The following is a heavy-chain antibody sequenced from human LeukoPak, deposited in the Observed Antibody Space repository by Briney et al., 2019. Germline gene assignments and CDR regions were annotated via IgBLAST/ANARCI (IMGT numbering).Heavy chain of an antibody. V-gene: IGHV1-8*01. J-gene: IGHJ4*02. CDR3: ARVVKSGSGWFLDY. D-gene: IGHD6-19*01. CDR1: GYTFTSYD. CDR2: MNPNSGNT. Sequence: ASVKVSCKASGYTFTSYDIIWVRQATGQGLEWMGWMNPNSGNTGYAQKFQGRVTMTRNTSISTAYMELSSLRSEDTAVYYCARVVKSGSGWFLDYWGQGTLVTVSS.